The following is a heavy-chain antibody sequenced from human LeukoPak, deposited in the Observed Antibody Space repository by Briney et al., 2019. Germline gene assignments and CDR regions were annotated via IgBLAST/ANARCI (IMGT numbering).Heavy chain of an antibody. D-gene: IGHD2-15*01. V-gene: IGHV3-33*01. CDR3: ARDRCSGGSCDSGAEYFQH. J-gene: IGHJ1*01. CDR2: IWYDGSKE. Sequence: GGSLRLSCAASGFTFSSMHWVRQVPGKGLEWLAVIWYDGSKEYYADSVKGRFTISRDNSKNTLYLQMNSLRAEDTAVYYCARDRCSGGSCDSGAEYFQHWGQGTLVTVSS. CDR1: GFTFSS.